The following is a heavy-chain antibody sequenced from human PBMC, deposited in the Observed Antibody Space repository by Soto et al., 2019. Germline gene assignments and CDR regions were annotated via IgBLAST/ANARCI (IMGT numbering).Heavy chain of an antibody. CDR2: IIPISGTA. D-gene: IGHD6-13*01. CDR3: ASVRIAAAGTGYYYYGMDV. CDR1: GGTFSSYA. Sequence: QVQLVQSGAEVKKPGSSVKVSCKASGGTFSSYAISWVRQAPGQGLEWMGGIIPISGTANHAQKFQGGVTITADESTSTAYMGLSSLRSEDTAVYYCASVRIAAAGTGYYYYGMDVWGQGTTVTVSS. J-gene: IGHJ6*02. V-gene: IGHV1-69*12.